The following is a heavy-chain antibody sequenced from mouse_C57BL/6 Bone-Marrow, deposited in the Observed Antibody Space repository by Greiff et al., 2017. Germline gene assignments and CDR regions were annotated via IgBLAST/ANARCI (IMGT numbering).Heavy chain of an antibody. J-gene: IGHJ2*01. D-gene: IGHD1-1*02. CDR3: VRHGIWYFDY. Sequence: EVQLLESGGGLVQPKGSLKLSCAASGFSFNTYSMNWVRQAPGKGLEWVARIRSKSNNYATYYADSVKDRFTISRYDSESMLYLKMNNLKTEDTAYYYCVRHGIWYFDYWGQGTTVTVSS. CDR1: GFSFNTYS. CDR2: IRSKSNNYAT. V-gene: IGHV10-1*01.